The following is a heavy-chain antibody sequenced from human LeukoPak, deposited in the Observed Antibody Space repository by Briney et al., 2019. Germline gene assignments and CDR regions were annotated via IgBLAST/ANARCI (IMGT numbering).Heavy chain of an antibody. CDR2: ISGSGGST. CDR1: GFTFSSYA. CDR3: AELPYRTYYDSSSYLP. Sequence: PGGSLRLSCAASGFTFSSYAMSWVRQAPGKGLEWVSAISGSGGSTYYADSVKGRFTISRDNSKNTLYLQMNSLRAEDTAVYYCAELPYRTYYDSSSYLPWGQGTLVTVSS. D-gene: IGHD3-22*01. J-gene: IGHJ5*02. V-gene: IGHV3-23*01.